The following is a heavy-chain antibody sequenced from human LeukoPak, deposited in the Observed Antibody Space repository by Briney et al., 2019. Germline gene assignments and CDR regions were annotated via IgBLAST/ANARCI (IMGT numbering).Heavy chain of an antibody. V-gene: IGHV3-43*01. CDR2: ISWDGGST. J-gene: IGHJ4*02. CDR3: AKDFDYYGSGSYPID. CDR1: GFTFDDYT. Sequence: GGSLRLSCAASGFTFDDYTMHWVRQAPGKGLEWVSLISWDGGSTYYADSVKGRFTISRDNSKNSLYLQMNSLRTEDTALYYCAKDFDYYGSGSYPIDWGQGTLVTVSS. D-gene: IGHD3-10*01.